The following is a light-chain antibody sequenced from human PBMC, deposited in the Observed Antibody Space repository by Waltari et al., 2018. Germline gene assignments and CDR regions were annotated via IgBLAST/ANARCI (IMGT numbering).Light chain of an antibody. V-gene: IGKV3-11*01. J-gene: IGKJ4*01. Sequence: EVVLTQSPATLASSPGERATLSCRASQSVSSYLAWYQQKPGQAPRLLIYDASKRTTDIPARFTGSGSGTHFTLTISSLEPEDFAVYYCQQRSKWFTFGGGTKVEIK. CDR3: QQRSKWFT. CDR1: QSVSSY. CDR2: DAS.